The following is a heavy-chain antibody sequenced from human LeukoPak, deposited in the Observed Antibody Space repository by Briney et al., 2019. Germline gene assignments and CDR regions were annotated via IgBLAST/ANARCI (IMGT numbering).Heavy chain of an antibody. CDR2: IKQDGSDK. V-gene: IGHV3-7*01. Sequence: GGSLRLSCAASGFTFSDYWMSWVRQAPGKGLEWVAYIKQDGSDKYYVDSVKGRFTISRDNAKNSLYLQMNSLRAEDAAVYYCARDLGSGWTFAEFDYWGQGTLVTVSS. CDR3: ARDLGSGWTFAEFDY. J-gene: IGHJ4*02. D-gene: IGHD6-19*01. CDR1: GFTFSDYW.